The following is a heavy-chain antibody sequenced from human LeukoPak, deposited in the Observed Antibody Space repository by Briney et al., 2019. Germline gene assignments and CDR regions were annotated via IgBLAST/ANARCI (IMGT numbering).Heavy chain of an antibody. D-gene: IGHD6-6*01. CDR2: ISAYNGNT. Sequence: GASVKVSCKASGYTFTSYGISWVRQAPGQGLEWMGWISAYNGNTNYAQKLQGRVTMTTDTSTSTAYMELRSLRSDDTAVYYCARVPTDNLAARNDYWGQGTLVTVSS. CDR3: ARVPTDNLAARNDY. V-gene: IGHV1-18*01. J-gene: IGHJ4*02. CDR1: GYTFTSYG.